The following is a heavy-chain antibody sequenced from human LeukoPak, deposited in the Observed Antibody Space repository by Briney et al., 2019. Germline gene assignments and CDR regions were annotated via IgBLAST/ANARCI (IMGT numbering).Heavy chain of an antibody. CDR2: INHSGST. CDR3: ARHVSWAYSSSRPNWFDP. V-gene: IGHV4-34*01. D-gene: IGHD6-13*01. Sequence: SETLSLTCAVYGGSFSGYYWSWIRQPPGKGLEWIGEINHSGSTNYNPSLKSRVTISVDTSKNQFSLKLSSVTAADTAVYYCARHVSWAYSSSRPNWFDPWGQGTLVTVSS. J-gene: IGHJ5*02. CDR1: GGSFSGYY.